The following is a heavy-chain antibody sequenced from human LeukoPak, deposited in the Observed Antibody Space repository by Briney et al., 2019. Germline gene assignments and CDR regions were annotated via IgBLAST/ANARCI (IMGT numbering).Heavy chain of an antibody. V-gene: IGHV1-46*01. CDR2: INPSGGST. CDR3: ARDAPSGYYYYMDV. CDR1: GYTFTSYY. J-gene: IGHJ6*03. Sequence: ASVKVSCKASGYTFTSYYMHWVRQAPGQGLEWMGIINPSGGSTSYAQRFQGRVTMTRDKSTSTAYMELSSLRSEDTAVYYCARDAPSGYYYYMDVWGKGTTVTVSS.